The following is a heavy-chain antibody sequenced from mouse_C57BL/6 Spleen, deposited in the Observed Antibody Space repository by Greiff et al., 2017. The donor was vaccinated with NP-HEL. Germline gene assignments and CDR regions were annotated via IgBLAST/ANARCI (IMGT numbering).Heavy chain of an antibody. CDR2: IDPSDSYT. D-gene: IGHD1-1*01. Sequence: QVQLQQPGAELVKPGASVKLSCKASGYTFTSYWMQWVKQRPGQGLEWIGEIDPSDSYTNYNQKFKGKATLTVDTSSSTAYMQLSSRTSEDSAVYYCARWDYSAWFAYWGQGTLVTVSA. V-gene: IGHV1-50*01. J-gene: IGHJ3*01. CDR1: GYTFTSYW. CDR3: ARWDYSAWFAY.